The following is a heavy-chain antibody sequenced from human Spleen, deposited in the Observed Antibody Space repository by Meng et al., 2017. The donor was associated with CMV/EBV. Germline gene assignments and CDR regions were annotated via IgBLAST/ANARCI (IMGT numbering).Heavy chain of an antibody. Sequence: GESLKISCAASGFTFSSYAMSWVRRAPGKGLEWVSVIYSGGSSTYYADSVKGRFTISRDNSKNTLYLQMNSLRAEDTAVYYCARDFDIVARPNYSYGMDVWGQGTTVTVSS. V-gene: IGHV3-23*03. J-gene: IGHJ6*02. CDR1: GFTFSSYA. CDR3: ARDFDIVARPNYSYGMDV. CDR2: IYSGGSST. D-gene: IGHD5-12*01.